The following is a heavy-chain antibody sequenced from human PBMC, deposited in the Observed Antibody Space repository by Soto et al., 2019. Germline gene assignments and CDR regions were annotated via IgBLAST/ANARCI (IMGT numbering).Heavy chain of an antibody. CDR2: IYYSGST. J-gene: IGHJ5*02. Sequence: SETLSLTCTVSGGSISSGGYYWSWIRQHPGKGLEWIGYIYYSGSTYYNPSLKSRVTISVDTSKNQFSLKLSSVTAADTAVYYCAKLGYCSSTSCYPWGQEPWSPSPQ. D-gene: IGHD2-2*03. CDR3: AKLGYCSSTSCYP. CDR1: GGSISSGGYY. V-gene: IGHV4-31*03.